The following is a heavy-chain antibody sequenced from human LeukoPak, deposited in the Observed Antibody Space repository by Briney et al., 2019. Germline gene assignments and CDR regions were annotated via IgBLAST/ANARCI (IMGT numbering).Heavy chain of an antibody. CDR3: AKRAWYYDTSGYYYDY. CDR1: GFTFSTYG. D-gene: IGHD3-22*01. CDR2: MSGSGGST. J-gene: IGHJ4*02. Sequence: PGGSLRLSCAASGFTFSTYGISWVRQAPGKGLEWVSTMSGSGGSTYYADSVKGRFTMSRDNSNHTLYLQMKSLRVEDTAVYYCAKRAWYYDTSGYYYDYWGQGTLVTVSS. V-gene: IGHV3-23*01.